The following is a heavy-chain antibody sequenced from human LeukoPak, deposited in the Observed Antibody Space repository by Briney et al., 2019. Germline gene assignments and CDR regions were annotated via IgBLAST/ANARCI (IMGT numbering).Heavy chain of an antibody. CDR3: ARDHYCGGDCYWFDY. V-gene: IGHV1-69*04. D-gene: IGHD2-21*01. Sequence: SVKVSCKASGGTFTSYSISWVRQAPGQGLEWMGRIIPILGIANYAQKFQGRVTITADKSTSTAYMELSSLRSEDTAVYYCARDHYCGGDCYWFDYWGQGTLVTVSS. CDR2: IIPILGIA. J-gene: IGHJ4*02. CDR1: GGTFTSYS.